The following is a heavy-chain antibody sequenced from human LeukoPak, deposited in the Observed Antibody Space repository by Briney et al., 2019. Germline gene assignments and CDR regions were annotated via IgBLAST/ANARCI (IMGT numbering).Heavy chain of an antibody. V-gene: IGHV3-66*02. Sequence: ASETLSLTCAVYGGSFSGYYWSWIRQPPGKGLKWVSVIYSGGGTDYADSVKGRFTISRDNSKNTLYLQMNGLRAEDTAVYYCARAVGVTAIHNAFDIWGQGTMVTVSS. D-gene: IGHD2-21*02. CDR2: IYSGGGT. CDR1: GGSFSGYY. J-gene: IGHJ3*02. CDR3: ARAVGVTAIHNAFDI.